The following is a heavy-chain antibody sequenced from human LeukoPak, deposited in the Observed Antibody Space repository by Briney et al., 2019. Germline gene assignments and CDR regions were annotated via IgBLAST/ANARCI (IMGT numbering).Heavy chain of an antibody. CDR1: GFSFSSYW. CDR3: ARERVYCSSTNCYAGLDY. V-gene: IGHV3-7*04. D-gene: IGHD2-2*01. J-gene: IGHJ4*02. CDR2: IKQDGSEK. Sequence: GGSLRLSCAASGFSFSSYWMSWVRQAPGKGLEWVANIKQDGSEKYYMDFAKGRFTISRDNAKNSLYLQMNSLRAEDTAVYYCARERVYCSSTNCYAGLDYWGQGTLVTVSS.